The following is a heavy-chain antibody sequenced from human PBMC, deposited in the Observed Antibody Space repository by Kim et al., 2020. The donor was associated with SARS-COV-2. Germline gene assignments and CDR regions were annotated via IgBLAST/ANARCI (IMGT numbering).Heavy chain of an antibody. J-gene: IGHJ6*02. V-gene: IGHV3-23*01. CDR2: ISGSGGST. D-gene: IGHD3-3*01. CDR3: AYDFWSGYWYYGMDV. Sequence: GGSLRLSCAASGFTFSSYAMSWVRQAPGKGLEWVSAISGSGGSTYYADSVKGRFTISRDNSKNTLYLQMNSLRAEDTAVYYCAYDFWSGYWYYGMDVWGQGTTVTVSS. CDR1: GFTFSSYA.